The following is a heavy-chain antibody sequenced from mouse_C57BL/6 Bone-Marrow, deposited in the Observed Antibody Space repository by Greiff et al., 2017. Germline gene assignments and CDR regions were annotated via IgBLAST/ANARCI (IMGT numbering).Heavy chain of an antibody. D-gene: IGHD2-3*01. CDR3: VGGHGYYRDYYAMDY. CDR1: GFTFNTYA. Sequence: DVKLVESGGGLVQPKGSLKLSCAASGFTFNTYAMHWVRQAPGKGLEWVARIRSKSSNYATYYADSVKDRFTISRDDSQSMLYLQMNNLKTEDTAMYYCVGGHGYYRDYYAMDYWGQGTAVTVSS. J-gene: IGHJ4*01. V-gene: IGHV10-3*01. CDR2: IRSKSSNYAT.